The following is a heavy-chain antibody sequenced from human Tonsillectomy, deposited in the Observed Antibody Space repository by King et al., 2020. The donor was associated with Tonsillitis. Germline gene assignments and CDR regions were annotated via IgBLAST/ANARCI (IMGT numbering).Heavy chain of an antibody. CDR3: TSESSGDYGSSSFDF. Sequence: VQLVESGGGLVQPGRSLRLSCAASGFTFSTYHMHWVRQAPGKGLEWVALIWYDGSHKYYADSVRGRFTVSRDNSENTLYLEMNSLRAEDTAVYFCTSESSGDYGSSSFDFWSQGTLVTVSS. CDR2: IWYDGSHK. D-gene: IGHD4/OR15-4a*01. V-gene: IGHV3-33*01. J-gene: IGHJ4*02. CDR1: GFTFSTYH.